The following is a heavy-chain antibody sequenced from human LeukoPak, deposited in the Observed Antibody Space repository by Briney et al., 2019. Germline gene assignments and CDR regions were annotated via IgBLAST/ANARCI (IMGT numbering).Heavy chain of an antibody. D-gene: IGHD3-10*01. CDR3: AKDIRFGVRGVITIDY. V-gene: IGHV3-23*01. CDR2: ISGSGGST. CDR1: GFTFSSYG. J-gene: IGHJ4*02. Sequence: SGGSLRLSCAASGFTFSSYGVSWVRQAPGKGLEWVSAISGSGGSTYYADSVKGRFTISRDNSKNTLYLQMNSLRAEDTAVYYCAKDIRFGVRGVITIDYWGQGTLVTVSS.